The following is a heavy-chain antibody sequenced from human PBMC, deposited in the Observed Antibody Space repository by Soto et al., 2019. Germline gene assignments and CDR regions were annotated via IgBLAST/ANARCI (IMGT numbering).Heavy chain of an antibody. V-gene: IGHV3-7*03. CDR2: IKFDGSEK. CDR1: GFTFSDYW. CDR3: VTDRGYCSSTTCYSPRNHYFDS. Sequence: GGSLRLSCAASGFTFSDYWMSWVRQAPGKGPEWVANIKFDGSEKQYVDSVKGRFSISRDNSRNSLFLQMNSLRAGDTAVYYCVTDRGYCSSTTCYSPRNHYFDSWGQGTLVTVSS. D-gene: IGHD2-2*01. J-gene: IGHJ4*02.